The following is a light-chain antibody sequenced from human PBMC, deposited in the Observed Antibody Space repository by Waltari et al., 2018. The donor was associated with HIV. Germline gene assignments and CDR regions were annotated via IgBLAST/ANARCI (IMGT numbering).Light chain of an antibody. Sequence: QSVLTQPPSVSAAPGQKVTIPCFGSSSNIGNNYVSWYQQLPGTAPKLLIYGTINRPSGIPDRFSGSKSGTSATLDITGLRTGDEADYYCGTWDSSLSAVIFGGGTMLTVL. CDR2: GTI. V-gene: IGLV1-51*02. CDR1: SSNIGNNY. CDR3: GTWDSSLSAVI. J-gene: IGLJ2*01.